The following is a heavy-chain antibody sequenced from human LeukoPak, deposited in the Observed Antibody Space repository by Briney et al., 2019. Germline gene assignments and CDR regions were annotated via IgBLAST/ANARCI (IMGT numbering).Heavy chain of an antibody. J-gene: IGHJ4*02. CDR3: ARAGLVAATFDLPGDY. D-gene: IGHD2-15*01. CDR2: INPSSGGT. V-gene: IGHV1-2*04. Sequence: GASVKVSCKASGYTFTGYYMHWVRQAPGQGLEWMGWINPSSGGTNYAQKFQGWVTMTRDTSISIAYMELSRLRSDDTAVYYCARAGLVAATFDLPGDYWGQGTLVTVSS. CDR1: GYTFTGYY.